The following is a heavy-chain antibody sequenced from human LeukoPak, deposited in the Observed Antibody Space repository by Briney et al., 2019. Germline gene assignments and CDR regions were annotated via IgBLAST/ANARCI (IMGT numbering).Heavy chain of an antibody. D-gene: IGHD2-2*01. CDR3: AKVRYQLLIDY. Sequence: PGGSLRLSCAASGFTFSSYWMSWVRQAPGKGLEWVANIKQDGSYKYYADSVKGRFTISRDNSKNTLYLQMNSLRADDTAVYYCAKVRYQLLIDYWGQGTLVTVSS. CDR1: GFTFSSYW. V-gene: IGHV3-7*01. J-gene: IGHJ4*02. CDR2: IKQDGSYK.